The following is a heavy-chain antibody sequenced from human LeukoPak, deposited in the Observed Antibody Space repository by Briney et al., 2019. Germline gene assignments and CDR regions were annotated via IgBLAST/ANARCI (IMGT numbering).Heavy chain of an antibody. Sequence: PGGSLRLSCAASGFTFSSYEMNWVRQAPGKGLEWLSHISNSGSSIQYADSVKGRFTISRDNAKNSLYLQMNSLRVEDTAVYYCARTRDGPFAYWGQGTLDTASS. D-gene: IGHD5-24*01. CDR1: GFTFSSYE. CDR2: ISNSGSSI. CDR3: ARTRDGPFAY. V-gene: IGHV3-48*03. J-gene: IGHJ4*02.